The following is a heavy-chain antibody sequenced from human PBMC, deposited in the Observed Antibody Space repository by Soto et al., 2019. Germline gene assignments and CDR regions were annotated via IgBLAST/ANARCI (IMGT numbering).Heavy chain of an antibody. V-gene: IGHV3-48*01. CDR1: GFTFSSYS. CDR2: ISSSSGTI. D-gene: IGHD2-2*01. CDR3: ARDIGVLRAY. Sequence: EVQLVESGGGLVQPGGSLRLSCAASGFTFSSYSMNWVRQAPGKGLEWVSYISSSSGTIWYVDSVKGRFTISRDNAKNPLYLQMNSLRAEDTAVYYCARDIGVLRAYWGQGTLVTVSP. J-gene: IGHJ4*02.